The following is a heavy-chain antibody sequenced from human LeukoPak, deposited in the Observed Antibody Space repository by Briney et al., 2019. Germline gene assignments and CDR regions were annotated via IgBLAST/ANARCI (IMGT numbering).Heavy chain of an antibody. Sequence: GGSLRLSCAASGSTFSTYAVNWVRQAPGKGLEWVSTISGSGDSTYYADSVKGRFTISRDNAKNSLYLQMNSLRAEDTALYYCAKDISGPGRGWGQGTLVTVSS. CDR3: AKDISGPGRG. CDR2: ISGSGDST. V-gene: IGHV3-23*01. CDR1: GSTFSTYA. D-gene: IGHD2-8*02. J-gene: IGHJ4*02.